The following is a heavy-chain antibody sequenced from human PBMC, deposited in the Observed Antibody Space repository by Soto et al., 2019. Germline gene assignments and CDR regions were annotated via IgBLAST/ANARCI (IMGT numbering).Heavy chain of an antibody. CDR1: GFTFSSYA. J-gene: IGHJ4*02. Sequence: GGSLRLSCAASGFTFSSYAMHWVRQAPGKGLEWVAVISYDGSNKYYADSVKGRFTISRDNSKNTLYLQMNSLRAEDTAVYYCARDRYSSGWISLDYWGQGTLVTVSS. V-gene: IGHV3-30-3*01. CDR2: ISYDGSNK. CDR3: ARDRYSSGWISLDY. D-gene: IGHD6-19*01.